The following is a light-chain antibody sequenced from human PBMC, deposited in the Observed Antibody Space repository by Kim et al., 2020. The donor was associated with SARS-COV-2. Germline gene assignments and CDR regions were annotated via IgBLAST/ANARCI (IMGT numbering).Light chain of an antibody. J-gene: IGKJ2*01. CDR3: QQYNNWPPYT. Sequence: LMTQSPATLSVSPGERATLSCRASQNVNSYIAWYQQKPGQAPRLLIYGASSRATGIPARFSGSGSGTEFTLTINSLQSEDFAVYYCQQYNNWPPYTFGQGTKLEI. CDR2: GAS. V-gene: IGKV3-15*01. CDR1: QNVNSY.